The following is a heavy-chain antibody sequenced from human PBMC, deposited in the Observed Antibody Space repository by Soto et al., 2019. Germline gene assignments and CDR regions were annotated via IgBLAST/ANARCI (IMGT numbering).Heavy chain of an antibody. J-gene: IGHJ4*02. Sequence: VGSLRLSCAASGFTFSGSAIHWVRLASGKGLEWVGRIRTKVNNFATAYGASVKGRFSISRDDSKDTAYLQMNSLKIEDTAVYYCTSLFAGGSRPFDYWGQGTLLTVSS. D-gene: IGHD3-10*02. CDR2: IRTKVNNFAT. CDR3: TSLFAGGSRPFDY. CDR1: GFTFSGSA. V-gene: IGHV3-73*01.